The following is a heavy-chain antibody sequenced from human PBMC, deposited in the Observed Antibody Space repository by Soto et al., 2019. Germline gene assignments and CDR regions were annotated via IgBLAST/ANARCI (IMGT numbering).Heavy chain of an antibody. CDR3: ARGGSGSYFFYYYGMDV. CDR1: GYTFTSYD. J-gene: IGHJ6*02. V-gene: IGHV1-8*01. D-gene: IGHD1-26*01. CDR2: MNPNSGNT. Sequence: GXSVKVTCKASGYTFTSYDINWVRQATGQGLGWMGWMNPNSGNTGYAQKFQGGVTMTRNTSISTAYMELSSLRSEDTAVYYCARGGSGSYFFYYYGMDVWGQGTTVTVSS.